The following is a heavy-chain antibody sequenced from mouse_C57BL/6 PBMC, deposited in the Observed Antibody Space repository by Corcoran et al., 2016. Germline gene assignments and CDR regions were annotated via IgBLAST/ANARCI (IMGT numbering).Heavy chain of an antibody. J-gene: IGHJ4*01. CDR2: INPNNGGT. Sequence: EVQLQQSGPELVKPGASVKISCKASGYTFTDYYMNWVKQSHGKSLEWIGDINPNNGGTSYNQKFKGKATLTVDKSSSTAYMELRSLTSEDSAGYYCARSPRRDYAMDYWGQGTSVTVSS. D-gene: IGHD2-10*02. V-gene: IGHV1-26*01. CDR3: ARSPRRDYAMDY. CDR1: GYTFTDYY.